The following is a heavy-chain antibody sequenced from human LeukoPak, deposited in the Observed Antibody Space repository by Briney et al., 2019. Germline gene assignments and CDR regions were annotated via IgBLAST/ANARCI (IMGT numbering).Heavy chain of an antibody. D-gene: IGHD6-19*01. CDR2: MNPNSGNT. V-gene: IGHV1-8*01. CDR3: ARGLVVAGNWFDP. Sequence: ASVKVSCKASGYTFTSYGINWVRQATGQGLEWMGWMNPNSGNTGYAQKFQGRVTMTRNTSISTAYMELSSLRSEDTAVYYCARGLVVAGNWFDPWGQGTLVTVSS. J-gene: IGHJ5*02. CDR1: GYTFTSYG.